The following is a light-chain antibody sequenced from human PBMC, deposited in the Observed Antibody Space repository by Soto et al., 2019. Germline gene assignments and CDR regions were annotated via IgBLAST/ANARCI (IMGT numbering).Light chain of an antibody. V-gene: IGLV1-51*01. J-gene: IGLJ1*01. CDR2: DDN. CDR1: NSNNGGNS. Sequence: KHPPAVFPAPGQKVTIPLPGKNSNNGGNSVSWYQQLPGNAHQTLIYDDNKRPSGIPDRFSGSKSGTSATLGITGFQTGDEADYYCGSWDSSLSAYVFLTRTMVTGL. CDR3: GSWDSSLSAYV.